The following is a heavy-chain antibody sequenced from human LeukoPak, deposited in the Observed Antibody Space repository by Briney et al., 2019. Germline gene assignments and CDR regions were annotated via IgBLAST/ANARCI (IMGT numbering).Heavy chain of an antibody. J-gene: IGHJ5*02. CDR3: ARASYDFWSGYSSGFWFDP. V-gene: IGHV4-34*01. D-gene: IGHD3-3*01. Sequence: SETLSLTCAVYGGSFSGYYWSWIRQPPGKGLEWIGEINHGGSTNYNPSLKSRVTISVDTSKNQFSLKLSSVTAADTAVYYCARASYDFWSGYSSGFWFDPWGQGTLVTVSS. CDR1: GGSFSGYY. CDR2: INHGGST.